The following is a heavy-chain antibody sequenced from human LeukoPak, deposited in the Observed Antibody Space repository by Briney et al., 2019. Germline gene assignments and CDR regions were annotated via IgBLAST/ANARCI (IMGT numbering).Heavy chain of an antibody. CDR1: GFTFRDYD. Sequence: GGSLRLSCAASGFTFRDYDMHWVRQAPGRGLEWVSAIGISDDTHYPDSVKGRFTISRENAKNSLYLQMSSLRDGDTAMYYCVRGGIRVSGIDAFDIWGQGIMVTVSS. V-gene: IGHV3-13*01. CDR3: VRGGIRVSGIDAFDI. J-gene: IGHJ3*02. D-gene: IGHD5/OR15-5a*01. CDR2: IGISDDT.